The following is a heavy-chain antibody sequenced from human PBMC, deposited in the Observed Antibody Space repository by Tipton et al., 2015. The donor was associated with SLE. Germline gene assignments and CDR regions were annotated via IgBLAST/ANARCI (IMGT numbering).Heavy chain of an antibody. CDR1: GGSISSYY. CDR2: IYYTRRT. J-gene: IGHJ6*02. Sequence: TLSLTCTVSGGSISSYYWSWIRQPPGKGLEWIGNIYYTRRTNYNPSLKSRVTISLDTSKNQFSLKLSSVTAADTAVYYCARDEIVVIPAASYQYHYGMDVWGQGTLVTVSS. CDR3: ARDEIVVIPAASYQYHYGMDV. D-gene: IGHD2-2*01. V-gene: IGHV4-59*01.